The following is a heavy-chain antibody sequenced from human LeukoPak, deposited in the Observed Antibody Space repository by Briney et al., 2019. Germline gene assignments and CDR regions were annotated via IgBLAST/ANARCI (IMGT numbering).Heavy chain of an antibody. CDR1: GYTFTGYY. CDR2: INPNSGGT. D-gene: IGHD3-3*01. V-gene: IGHV1-2*02. Sequence: ASVKVSCKASGYTFTGYYMHWLRQAPGLGLEWMGWINPNSGGTNYAQKFHGRVTITRDTSISTAYMELSRLRSDDKAVYYCARSDFWSGYYTTVDYWGQGTLVTVSS. J-gene: IGHJ4*02. CDR3: ARSDFWSGYYTTVDY.